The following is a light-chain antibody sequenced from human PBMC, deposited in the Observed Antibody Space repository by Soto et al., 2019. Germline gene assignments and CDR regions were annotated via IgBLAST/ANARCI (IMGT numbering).Light chain of an antibody. Sequence: QSVLTQPPSVSAAPGQKVTISCSGRNSNIGNNYVSWYQQLPGTAPKLLIYDNNKRPSGIPDRFSGSKSGTSATLGITGLQTGDEADYYCGTWDSSLSGVVFGGGTTVTVL. CDR2: DNN. CDR3: GTWDSSLSGVV. J-gene: IGLJ2*01. V-gene: IGLV1-51*01. CDR1: NSNIGNNY.